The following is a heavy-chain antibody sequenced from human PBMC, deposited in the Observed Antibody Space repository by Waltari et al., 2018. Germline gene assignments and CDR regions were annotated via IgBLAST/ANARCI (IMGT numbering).Heavy chain of an antibody. V-gene: IGHV3-21*01. CDR2: ISSSSYI. J-gene: IGHJ5*02. CDR1: GFTFSSYS. CDR3: ARDREGLWFDP. Sequence: EVQLVESGGGLVKPGGSLRLSCAASGFTFSSYSMNWVRQAPGKGLEWVSSISSSSYIYYADSGKGRCTISRENDKNSLYLQMNSLRAEDTAVYYCARDREGLWFDPWGQGTLVTVSS.